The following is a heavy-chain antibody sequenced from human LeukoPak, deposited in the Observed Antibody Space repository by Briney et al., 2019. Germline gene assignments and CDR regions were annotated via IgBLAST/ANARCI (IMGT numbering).Heavy chain of an antibody. D-gene: IGHD3-22*01. Sequence: GGSLRLSCAASGFTVSSNYMSWVRQAPGKGLEWVGRIRSNSDGGTIDYAAPVKGRFTLSRDDSKDTLYLQMNSLQTEDTAVYYCATDFYDSTWGQGTLVTVSS. J-gene: IGHJ5*02. CDR1: GFTVSSNY. V-gene: IGHV3-15*01. CDR3: ATDFYDST. CDR2: IRSNSDGGTI.